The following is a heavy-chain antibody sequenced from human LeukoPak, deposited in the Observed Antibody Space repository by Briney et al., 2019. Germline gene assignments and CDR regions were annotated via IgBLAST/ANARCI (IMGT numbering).Heavy chain of an antibody. CDR2: INTDGRVT. D-gene: IGHD3-10*02. J-gene: IGHJ4*02. CDR3: IRETHVGLHLEY. Sequence: GGSLRLSCAASGFPFTTYWMHWVRHVPGKGLVWVARINTDGRVTTYADSVKGRFTVSRDNAENTLYLQMNDLRPEDTAVYYCIRETHVGLHLEYWGQGTLATVAS. CDR1: GFPFTTYW. V-gene: IGHV3-74*03.